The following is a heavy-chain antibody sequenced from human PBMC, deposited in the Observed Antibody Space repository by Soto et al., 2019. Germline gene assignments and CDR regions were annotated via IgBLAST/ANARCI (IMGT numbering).Heavy chain of an antibody. D-gene: IGHD2-21*02. J-gene: IGHJ4*02. CDR1: GYTLTELS. CDR2: FDPEDGET. CDR3: ATAGTSYCGGDCYSPFDY. V-gene: IGHV1-24*01. Sequence: ASVKVSCKVSGYTLTELSMHWVRQAPGKGLEWMGGFDPEDGETIYAQKFQGRVTMTEDTSTDTVYMELSSLRSEDTAVYYCATAGTSYCGGDCYSPFDYWGQGTLVTVSS.